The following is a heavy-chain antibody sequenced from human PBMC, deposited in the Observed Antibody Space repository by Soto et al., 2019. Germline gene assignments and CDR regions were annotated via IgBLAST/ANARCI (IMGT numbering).Heavy chain of an antibody. CDR3: AREDRSPYSWIRGLYYFDY. J-gene: IGHJ4*02. Sequence: ASVKVSCKASGYTFTSYAMHWVRQAPGQRLEWMGWINAGNGNTKYSQKFQGRVTITRDTSASTAYMELSSLRSEDTAVYYCAREDRSPYSWIRGLYYFDYWGQGTLVTVSS. CDR2: INAGNGNT. CDR1: GYTFTSYA. D-gene: IGHD1-20*01. V-gene: IGHV1-3*01.